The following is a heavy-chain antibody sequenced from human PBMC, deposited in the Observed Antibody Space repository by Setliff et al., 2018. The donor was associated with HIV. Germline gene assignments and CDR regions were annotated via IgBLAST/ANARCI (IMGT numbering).Heavy chain of an antibody. Sequence: GALRLSCAASGFTFSDYYMTWIRQAPGKGLEWISHIYPDSNNIDYTDSVKGRFTISRDNAKNSLYLQMNSLRAEDAAVYYCATDLHWAFDYWGQGSLVTVSS. V-gene: IGHV3-11*06. CDR2: IYPDSNNI. CDR1: GFTFSDYY. J-gene: IGHJ4*02. CDR3: ATDLHWAFDY. D-gene: IGHD7-27*01.